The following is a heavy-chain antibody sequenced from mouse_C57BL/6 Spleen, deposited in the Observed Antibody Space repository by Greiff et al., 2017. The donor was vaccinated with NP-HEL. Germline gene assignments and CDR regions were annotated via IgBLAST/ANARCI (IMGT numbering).Heavy chain of an antibody. J-gene: IGHJ3*01. V-gene: IGHV5-4*01. CDR3: AREGGAY. CDR2: ISDGGSYT. Sequence: EVMLVESGGGLVKPGGSLKLSCAASGFTFSSYAMSWVRQTPEKRLEWVATISDGGSYTYYPDNVKGRFTISRDNAKNNLYLQMSHLKSEDTAMYYCAREGGAYWGQGTLVTVSA. CDR1: GFTFSSYA.